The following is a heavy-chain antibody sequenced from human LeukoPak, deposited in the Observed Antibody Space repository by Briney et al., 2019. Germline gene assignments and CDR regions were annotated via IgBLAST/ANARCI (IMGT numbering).Heavy chain of an antibody. Sequence: PGGSLRLSCAASGFTFSSYGMHWVRQAPGKGLECVAVIWYDGSNKYYADSVKGRFTISRDNSKNTLYLQMNSLRAEDTAVYYCARGFTIEPITGGLLDFDYWVQGTLVTVSS. CDR2: IWYDGSNK. CDR1: GFTFSSYG. CDR3: ARGFTIEPITGGLLDFDY. J-gene: IGHJ4*02. D-gene: IGHD7-27*01. V-gene: IGHV3-33*01.